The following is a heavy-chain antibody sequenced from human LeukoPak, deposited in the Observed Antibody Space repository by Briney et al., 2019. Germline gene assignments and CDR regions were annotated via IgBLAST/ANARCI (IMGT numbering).Heavy chain of an antibody. D-gene: IGHD7-27*01. Sequence: ASVKVSCKASGYTFTSYDINWVRQATGQGLEWMGWMNPNSGDTGYAQKFQGRVTMTRNTSISTVYIELTSLRSEDTAIYYCARNWARAFDIWGQGTMVTVSS. J-gene: IGHJ3*02. CDR3: ARNWARAFDI. CDR1: GYTFTSYD. CDR2: MNPNSGDT. V-gene: IGHV1-8*01.